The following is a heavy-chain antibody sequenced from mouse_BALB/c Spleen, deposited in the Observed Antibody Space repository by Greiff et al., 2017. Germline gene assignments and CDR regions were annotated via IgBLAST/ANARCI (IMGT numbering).Heavy chain of an antibody. D-gene: IGHD1-1*01. CDR3: ARHGSSSDY. CDR2: IDPANGNT. Sequence: VQLQQSGAELVKPGASVKLSCTASGFYIKDTYMHWVKQRPEQGLEWIGRIDPANGNTKYDPKFQGKATITADTSSNTAYLQLSSLTSEDTAVYYCARHGSSSDYWGQGTTLTVSS. CDR1: GFYIKDTY. J-gene: IGHJ2*01. V-gene: IGHV14-3*02.